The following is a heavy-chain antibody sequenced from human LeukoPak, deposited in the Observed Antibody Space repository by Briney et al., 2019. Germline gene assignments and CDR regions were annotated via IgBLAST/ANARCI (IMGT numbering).Heavy chain of an antibody. CDR1: GFTFSSYA. Sequence: GGSLRLSCAASGFTFSSYAMSWVRQAPGKGLEWVSGISGSDGSTNYADSVKGRFTISRENSKNTLYLQMNSLRAEDTALYYCARSGDYGESFDSWGQGTLVTVSS. D-gene: IGHD4-17*01. CDR2: ISGSDGST. CDR3: ARSGDYGESFDS. V-gene: IGHV3-23*01. J-gene: IGHJ4*02.